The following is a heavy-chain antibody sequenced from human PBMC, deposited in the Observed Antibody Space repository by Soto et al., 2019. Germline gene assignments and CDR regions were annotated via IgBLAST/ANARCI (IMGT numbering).Heavy chain of an antibody. CDR1: GGSISSGGYY. Sequence: PSETLSLTCTVSGGSISSGGYYWSWIRQHPGKGLEWIGYIYYSGSTYYNPSLKSRVTISVDTSKNQFSLKLSSVTAADTAVYYCARDLYYCSSTSCYSRGFDPWGQGTLVTVSS. J-gene: IGHJ5*02. D-gene: IGHD2-2*01. CDR3: ARDLYYCSSTSCYSRGFDP. V-gene: IGHV4-31*03. CDR2: IYYSGST.